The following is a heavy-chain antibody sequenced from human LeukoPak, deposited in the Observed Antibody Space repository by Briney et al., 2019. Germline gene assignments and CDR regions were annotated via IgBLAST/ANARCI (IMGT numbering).Heavy chain of an antibody. CDR3: AKVPGGFRSGPYYFDY. CDR2: ITSTSIT. CDR1: GFTFSSYA. V-gene: IGHV3-23*01. D-gene: IGHD3-3*01. J-gene: IGHJ4*02. Sequence: GGSLRLSCAASGFTFSSYAVNWVRQAPGKGLEWVSAITSTSITYYADSVKGRFTISRDNSKNTLYLQMNSLRAEDTAVYFCAKVPGGFRSGPYYFDYWGQGTLVTVSS.